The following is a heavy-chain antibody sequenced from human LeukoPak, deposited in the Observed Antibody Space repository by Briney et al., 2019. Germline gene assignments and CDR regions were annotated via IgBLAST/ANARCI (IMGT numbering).Heavy chain of an antibody. Sequence: PGGSLRLSCAASGFTFSGSAMTWVRQAPGRGLEWVSSLGHSGDNTYYAQSVKGRFTISRDNSKNTLYLQMKSLRAEDTAVYYCARDPPFLDSWGQGTLVTVSS. CDR1: GFTFSGSA. D-gene: IGHD3-16*01. CDR3: ARDPPFLDS. J-gene: IGHJ4*02. CDR2: LGHSGDNT. V-gene: IGHV3-23*01.